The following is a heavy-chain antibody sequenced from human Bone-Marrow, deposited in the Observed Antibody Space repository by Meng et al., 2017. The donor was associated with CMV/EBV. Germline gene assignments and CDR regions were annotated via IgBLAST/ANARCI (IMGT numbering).Heavy chain of an antibody. CDR2: ISSSGSTI. V-gene: IGHV3-48*03. J-gene: IGHJ4*02. D-gene: IGHD2-2*01. CDR1: GFTFSSYE. CDR3: AREELGYCSSTSCYDHFDY. Sequence: SCAASGFTFSSYEMNWVRQAPGKGLEWVSYISSSGSTIYYADSVKGRFTISRDNAKNSLYLQMNSLRAEDTAVYYCAREELGYCSSTSCYDHFDYWGQGTLVTVSS.